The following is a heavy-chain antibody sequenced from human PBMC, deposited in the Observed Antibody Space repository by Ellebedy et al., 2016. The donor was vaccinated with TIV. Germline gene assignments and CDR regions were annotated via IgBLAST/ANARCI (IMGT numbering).Heavy chain of an antibody. CDR3: ARDLTGTADY. CDR2: IYYSGST. CDR1: GGSISSYY. D-gene: IGHD1-7*01. J-gene: IGHJ4*02. Sequence: SETLSLTCTVSGGSISSYYWSWIRQPPGKGLEWIGYIYYSGSTNYNPSLKSRVTISVDTSKNQFSLKLSSVTAADTAVYYCARDLTGTADYWGQGTLVTVSS. V-gene: IGHV4-59*01.